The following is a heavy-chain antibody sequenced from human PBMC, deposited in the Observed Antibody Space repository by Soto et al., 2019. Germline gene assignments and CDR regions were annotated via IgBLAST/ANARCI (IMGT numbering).Heavy chain of an antibody. V-gene: IGHV4-30-4*01. Sequence: SETLSLTCTVSGDSLGSGDSYWSWIRQPPGKGLEWIGYIYHYGSTSYNPSLKSRLIISVDTSKNQFSLKVSSVTGADTAVYYCARGVYADYSYYFEYWGQGALVTAPQ. CDR2: IYHYGST. CDR1: GDSLGSGDSY. J-gene: IGHJ4*02. D-gene: IGHD4-17*01. CDR3: ARGVYADYSYYFEY.